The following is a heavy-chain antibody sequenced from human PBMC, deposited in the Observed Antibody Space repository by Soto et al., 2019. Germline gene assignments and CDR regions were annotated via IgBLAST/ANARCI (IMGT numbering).Heavy chain of an antibody. V-gene: IGHV4-59*12. CDR3: ARGGSRGDKKHDY. CDR1: GGSISSYY. D-gene: IGHD3-10*01. CDR2: IYYSGST. J-gene: IGHJ4*02. Sequence: PSETLSLTCTVSGGSISSYYWSWIRQPPGKGLEWIGYIYYSGSTNYNPSLKSRVTISVDTSKNQFSLKLSSVTAADTAVYYCARGGSRGDKKHDYWGQGTLVTVSS.